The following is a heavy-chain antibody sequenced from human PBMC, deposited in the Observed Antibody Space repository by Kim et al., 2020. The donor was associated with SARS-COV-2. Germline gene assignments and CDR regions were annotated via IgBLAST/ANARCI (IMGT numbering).Heavy chain of an antibody. CDR1: GGSFSAYS. CDR3: ARGRAGVVPSPILGLGPYYYYYAMDV. V-gene: IGHV4-34*01. J-gene: IGHJ6*02. D-gene: IGHD3-3*01. CDR2: VNHSGIT. Sequence: SETLSLTCAVYGGSFSAYSWIWIRQAPGKGLEWIGEVNHSGITKYHPSLKSRVTLSVDTSKKQFSLKLPSVTAADTAVFYCARGRAGVVPSPILGLGPYYYYYAMDVWGQGTTVTVS.